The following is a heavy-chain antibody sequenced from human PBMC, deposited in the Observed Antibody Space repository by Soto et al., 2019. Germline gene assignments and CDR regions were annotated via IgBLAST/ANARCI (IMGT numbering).Heavy chain of an antibody. CDR2: IYSGGST. Sequence: GGSLRHSCAASGFTFSSYYVSWIRQAPGKGLEWVSVIYSGGSTYYADSVKGRFTISRDNSKNTLYLQMNSLRAEDTAVYYCAREEVYGYYLDYWGQGTLVTVSS. V-gene: IGHV3-53*01. CDR3: AREEVYGYYLDY. CDR1: GFTFSSYY. D-gene: IGHD2-15*01. J-gene: IGHJ4*02.